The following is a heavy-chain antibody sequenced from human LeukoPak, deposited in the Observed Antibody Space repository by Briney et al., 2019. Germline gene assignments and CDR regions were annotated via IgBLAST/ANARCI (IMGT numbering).Heavy chain of an antibody. Sequence: PGGSLRLSCAASGFTFTDYDMTWVRQAPGKGLEWVSVIGASGADTYYSDSVKGRFTVSRDNSQNTLFLHMSSLRAEDTAVYFCARRPRETSGDYLGAFHDWGQGTTVTVSS. J-gene: IGHJ3*01. CDR2: IGASGADT. V-gene: IGHV3-23*01. CDR3: ARRPRETSGDYLGAFHD. D-gene: IGHD3-22*01. CDR1: GFTFTDYD.